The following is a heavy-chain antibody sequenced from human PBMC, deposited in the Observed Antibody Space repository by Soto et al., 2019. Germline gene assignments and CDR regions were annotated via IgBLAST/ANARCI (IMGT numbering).Heavy chain of an antibody. CDR1: GYTFTSYY. J-gene: IGHJ5*02. D-gene: IGHD2-2*01. CDR2: INPKDGGT. CDR3: TRGPNKARTSWFDP. V-gene: IGHV1-46*04. Sequence: QVQLVQSGAEVKKPGASVKVSCKASGYTFTSYYIHWARQAPGQGLEWMGVINPKDGGTTYAQNLEGRVTMTRDTSTSTVYMELSSLRSEDTGLYYCTRGPNKARTSWFDPWGQGTLVTVSS.